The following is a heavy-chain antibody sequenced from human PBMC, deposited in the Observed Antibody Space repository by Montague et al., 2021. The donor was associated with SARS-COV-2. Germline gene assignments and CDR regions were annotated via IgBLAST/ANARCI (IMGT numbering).Heavy chain of an antibody. V-gene: IGHV3-74*01. J-gene: IGHJ4*02. CDR3: ARDLRVGGGITGTTASDD. CDR2: INPDGGHT. D-gene: IGHD1-20*01. Sequence: SLRLSCAASGFTFSSDWMHWVRQASGKGPVWISRINPDGGHTDSAHFVRGRLTTSRDNAKNTLYLQMNSLRAEDTAIYYCARDLRVGGGITGTTASDDWGQGTLVTVPS. CDR1: GFTFSSDW.